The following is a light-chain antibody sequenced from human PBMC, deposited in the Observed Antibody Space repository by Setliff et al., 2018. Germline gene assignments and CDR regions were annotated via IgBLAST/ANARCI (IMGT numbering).Light chain of an antibody. J-gene: IGLJ2*01. CDR3: SSYTVKSTVI. CDR2: EVT. Sequence: QSVLTQPASVPGSPGQSITISCTGTSSDVGLYNLVSWYQQHPGKAPKLIIYEVTKRPSGVSDRFSGSKSGNTASLTISGLQPEDEADYHCSSYTVKSTVIFAGGTKVTVL. V-gene: IGLV2-23*02. CDR1: SSDVGLYNL.